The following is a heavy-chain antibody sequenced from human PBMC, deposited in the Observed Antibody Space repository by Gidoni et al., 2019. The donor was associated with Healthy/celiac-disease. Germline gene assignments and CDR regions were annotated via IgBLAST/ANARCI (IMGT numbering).Heavy chain of an antibody. CDR3: ARGINYYDSSGYYYPGDY. CDR2: ISGSGGST. CDR1: GFTFSSYA. J-gene: IGHJ4*02. V-gene: IGHV3-23*01. D-gene: IGHD3-22*01. Sequence: EVQLLESGGGLVQPGGSLRLSCAASGFTFSSYAMRWVRQAPGKGLEWVSAISGSGGSTYYADSVKGRFTISRDNSKNTLYLQMNSLRAEDTAVYYCARGINYYDSSGYYYPGDYWGQGTLVTVSS.